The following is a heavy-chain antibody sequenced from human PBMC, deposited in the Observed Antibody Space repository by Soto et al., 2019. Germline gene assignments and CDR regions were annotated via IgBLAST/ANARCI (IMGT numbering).Heavy chain of an antibody. CDR3: AIVPSSGSSRSLVVYGMDV. V-gene: IGHV1-69*01. CDR2: IIPILGTA. J-gene: IGHJ6*02. D-gene: IGHD3-10*01. Sequence: QVQLVQSGAEVKKPGSSVKVSCKASGGTFSSDAISCVRQAPGQGLEWMGGIIPILGTANYAQKFQGRVTITADEFASAGYMELSSLRSEDTAVYYWAIVPSSGSSRSLVVYGMDVWGQGTTVTVSS. CDR1: GGTFSSDA.